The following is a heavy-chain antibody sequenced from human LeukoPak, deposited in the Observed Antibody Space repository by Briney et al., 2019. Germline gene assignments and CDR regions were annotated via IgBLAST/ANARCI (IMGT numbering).Heavy chain of an antibody. Sequence: ASVKVSCKASGYTFTDYFIHWVRQAPGQGLEWMGWINPNSGGTKYAQKFQGRVTMSRDTSISTAYMELSRLRSDDTAVYYCAKVGFNAWGQGTLVTVSS. CDR2: INPNSGGT. V-gene: IGHV1-2*02. CDR1: GYTFTDYF. J-gene: IGHJ5*02. CDR3: AKVGFNA.